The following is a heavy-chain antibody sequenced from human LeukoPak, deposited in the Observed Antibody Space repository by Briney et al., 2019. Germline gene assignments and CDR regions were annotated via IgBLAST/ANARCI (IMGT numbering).Heavy chain of an antibody. Sequence: ASVNVSCKASGYTFTGYYVHWVRQAPGQGLEWMGWINPKSGDTNYEPRFQDRGAMTSDTSIATAYMEVSRLRSDDTAVYYCARDGGGTTVTTMFDHWGQGTLVTVSS. CDR1: GYTFTGYY. D-gene: IGHD4-17*01. V-gene: IGHV1-2*02. CDR3: ARDGGGTTVTTMFDH. J-gene: IGHJ4*02. CDR2: INPKSGDT.